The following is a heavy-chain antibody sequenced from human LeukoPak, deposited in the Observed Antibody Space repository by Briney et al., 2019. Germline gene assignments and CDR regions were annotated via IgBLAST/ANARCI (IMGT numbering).Heavy chain of an antibody. J-gene: IGHJ4*02. D-gene: IGHD3-22*01. V-gene: IGHV3-64*01. Sequence: GGSLRLSCAASGFTFSSYAMHWVRQAPGKGLEYVSAISSNGGSTYYANSVKGRFTISRDNSKDTLYLQMGSLRAEDMAVYYCARAYHSQYYFDYWGQGTLVTVSS. CDR3: ARAYHSQYYFDY. CDR1: GFTFSSYA. CDR2: ISSNGGST.